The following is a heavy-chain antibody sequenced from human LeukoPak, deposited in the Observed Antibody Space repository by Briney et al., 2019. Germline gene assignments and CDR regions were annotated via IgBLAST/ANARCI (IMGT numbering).Heavy chain of an antibody. CDR2: IYYSGST. CDR3: ARDRLSSSRTTSYYYYYYGMDV. J-gene: IGHJ6*02. CDR1: GGSISSYY. Sequence: SETLSLTCTVSGGSISSYYWRWIRQPPGKGLEWIGYIYYSGSTNYNPSLKSRVTISVDTSKNQFSLKLSSVTAADTAVYYCARDRLSSSRTTSYYYYYYGMDVWGQGTTVTVSS. V-gene: IGHV4-59*01. D-gene: IGHD6-13*01.